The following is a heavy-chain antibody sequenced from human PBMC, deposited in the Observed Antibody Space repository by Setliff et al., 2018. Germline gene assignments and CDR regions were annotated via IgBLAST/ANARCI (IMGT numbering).Heavy chain of an antibody. Sequence: GASVKVSCKASGYTFTSYYMHWVRQAPGQGLEWMGIINPSGGSTNYAQKFQGRVTITADESTSTAYMELSSLRSEDTAVYYCASDGKGYDILTTYGMDVWGQGTTVTVSS. V-gene: IGHV1-46*01. D-gene: IGHD3-9*01. J-gene: IGHJ6*02. CDR3: ASDGKGYDILTTYGMDV. CDR1: GYTFTSYY. CDR2: INPSGGST.